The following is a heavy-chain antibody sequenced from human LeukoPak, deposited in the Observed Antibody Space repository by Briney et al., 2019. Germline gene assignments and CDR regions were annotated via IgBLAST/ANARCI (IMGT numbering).Heavy chain of an antibody. Sequence: ASVKVSCKASGYTFTGYYMHWVRQAPGQGLEWMGWINPNSGGTNYAQKFQGRVTMTRDTSISTAYMELSRLRSDDTAVYYCARDYTVRGVIKKYFQHWGQGTLVTVSS. CDR2: INPNSGGT. CDR3: ARDYTVRGVIKKYFQH. D-gene: IGHD3-10*01. CDR1: GYTFTGYY. J-gene: IGHJ1*01. V-gene: IGHV1-2*02.